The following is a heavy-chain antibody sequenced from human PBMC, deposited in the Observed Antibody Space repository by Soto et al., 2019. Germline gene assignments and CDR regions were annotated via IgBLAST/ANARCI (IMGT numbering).Heavy chain of an antibody. Sequence: VQLVQSGAEVKKPGASVKVSCKASGSTFTSYYMHWVRKAPGQGLEWMGIINPSGGSTSYAQRFQGRVTITRDTSTSTVYMELSSLRSEDTAVYYCARVSMPVLLWFGELVRLDYWGQGTLVTFSS. CDR1: GSTFTSYY. CDR3: ARVSMPVLLWFGELVRLDY. J-gene: IGHJ4*02. V-gene: IGHV1-46*01. CDR2: INPSGGST. D-gene: IGHD3-10*01.